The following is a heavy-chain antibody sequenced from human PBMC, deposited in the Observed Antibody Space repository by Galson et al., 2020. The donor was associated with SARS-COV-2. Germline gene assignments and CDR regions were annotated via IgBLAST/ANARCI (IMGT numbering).Heavy chain of an antibody. D-gene: IGHD4-17*01. Sequence: ASVKVSCKASGYTLTNYEINWVRQAPGQGLEWMGWMNPNSGNTGYAQKFQGRVTMTRTTSISTGYMELNSLTSEDTAVYYCARSYDDFATWFDPWGQGTLVTVSS. V-gene: IGHV1-8*01. CDR1: GYTLTNYE. CDR2: MNPNSGNT. CDR3: ARSYDDFATWFDP. J-gene: IGHJ5*02.